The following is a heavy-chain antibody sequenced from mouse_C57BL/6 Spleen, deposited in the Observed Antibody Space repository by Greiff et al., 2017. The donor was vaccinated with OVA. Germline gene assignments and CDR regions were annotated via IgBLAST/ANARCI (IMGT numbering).Heavy chain of an antibody. V-gene: IGHV1-59*01. CDR3: ARWRDYDAMDY. CDR2: IDPSDSYT. J-gene: IGHJ4*01. CDR1: GYTFTSYW. Sequence: VQLQQPGAELVRPGTSVKLSCKASGYTFTSYWMHWVQQRPGQGLEWIGVIDPSDSYTNYNQKFKGKATLTVVTSSSTAYMQLSSLTSEDSAVYYCARWRDYDAMDYWGQGTSVTVAS.